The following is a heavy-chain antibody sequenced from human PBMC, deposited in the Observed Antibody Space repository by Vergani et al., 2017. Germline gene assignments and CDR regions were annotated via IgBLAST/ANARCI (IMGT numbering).Heavy chain of an antibody. Sequence: QVQLVESGGGVVQPGGSLRLSCVASGFSVSNSGMHWVRQTPGKGLEWVAFIQYDGSDIFYADFVEGRFTISRDNSKNSLYLQMRSLRFDDTAAYYCANEGSANRIRGWLDHWGQGALVTVSS. CDR2: IQYDGSDI. V-gene: IGHV3-30*02. J-gene: IGHJ4*02. D-gene: IGHD3-10*01. CDR1: GFSVSNSG. CDR3: ANEGSANRIRGWLDH.